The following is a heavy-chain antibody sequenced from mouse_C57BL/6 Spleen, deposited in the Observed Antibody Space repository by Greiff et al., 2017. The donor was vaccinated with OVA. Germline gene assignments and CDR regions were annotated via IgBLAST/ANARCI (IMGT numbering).Heavy chain of an antibody. Sequence: EVQLQESGPGLVKPSQSLSLTCSVTGYSITSGYYWNWIRQFPGNKLEWMGYISYDGSNNYNPSLKNRISITRDTSKNQFFLKLNSVTTEDTATYYCARVDDYDVWFAYWGQGTLVTVSA. CDR3: ARVDDYDVWFAY. CDR2: ISYDGSN. D-gene: IGHD2-4*01. J-gene: IGHJ3*01. CDR1: GYSITSGYY. V-gene: IGHV3-6*01.